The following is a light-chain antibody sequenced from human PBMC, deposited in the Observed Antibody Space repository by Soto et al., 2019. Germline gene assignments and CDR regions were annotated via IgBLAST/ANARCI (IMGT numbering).Light chain of an antibody. CDR1: QSISNY. CDR3: QQSYMVPIT. J-gene: IGKJ5*01. CDR2: AAS. Sequence: DIQMTQSPSSLSASVGDRVTITCRASQSISNYLNWYQQKPGKAPKYLIYAASRLQSGVPSRFSGSGSGTDFTLTISSLQPEDFATYYCQQSYMVPITFCQGTRLEIK. V-gene: IGKV1-39*01.